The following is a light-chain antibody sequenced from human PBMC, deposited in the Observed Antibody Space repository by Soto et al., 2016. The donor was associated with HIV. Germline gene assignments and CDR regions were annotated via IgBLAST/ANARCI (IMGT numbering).Light chain of an antibody. V-gene: IGLV3-21*03. CDR2: DDS. J-gene: IGLJ2*01. Sequence: SYVLTQPPSVSVAPGKTATITCGGNNIGSKSVQWYQQKPGQAPILVLYDDSDRPSGIPERFSGSNSGDTATLTISRVEAGDEADYYCQVWDASTDLVVFGGGTKLTVL. CDR1: NIGSKS. CDR3: QVWDASTDLVV.